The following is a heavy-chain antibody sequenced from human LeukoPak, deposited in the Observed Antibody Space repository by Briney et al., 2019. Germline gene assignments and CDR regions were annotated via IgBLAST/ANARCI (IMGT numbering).Heavy chain of an antibody. CDR3: ARVGHYDVLFDY. CDR1: GGSISSYY. J-gene: IGHJ4*02. D-gene: IGHD3-16*01. V-gene: IGHV4-59*01. Sequence: SETLSLTCTVSGGSISSYYWSWIRQPPGKGLEWIGYIYYSGSTNYNPSLKSRVTISVDTSKNQFSLKLSSVTAADTAVYYCARVGHYDVLFDYWGQGTLVTVCS. CDR2: IYYSGST.